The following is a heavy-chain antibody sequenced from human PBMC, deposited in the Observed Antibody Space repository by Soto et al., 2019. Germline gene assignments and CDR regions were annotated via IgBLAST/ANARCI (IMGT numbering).Heavy chain of an antibody. CDR3: ARLIKDSGYVVLDY. V-gene: IGHV4-59*08. J-gene: IGHJ4*02. CDR2: IYYSGST. Sequence: PSETLSLTCTVSGGSISSYYWSWIRQPPGKGLEWIGYIYYSGSTNYNPSLKSRVTISVDTSKNQFSLKLSSVTAADTAVYYCARLIKDSGYVVLDYWGQGTLVTVS. D-gene: IGHD5-12*01. CDR1: GGSISSYY.